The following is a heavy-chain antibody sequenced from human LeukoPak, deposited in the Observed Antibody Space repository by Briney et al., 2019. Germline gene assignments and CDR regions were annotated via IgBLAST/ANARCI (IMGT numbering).Heavy chain of an antibody. D-gene: IGHD6-13*01. CDR2: ISSDSHFL. CDR1: GFTFSSYS. CDR3: TTPAAGPGAEYSRH. V-gene: IGHV3-21*01. Sequence: GGSLRLSCAASGFTFSSYSMNWVRQAPGKGLEWVSSISSDSHFLYCADSLKDRLTVSRDNAKNSLYLQLNGLRAEDTAVYYCTTPAAGPGAEYSRHWGQGTLVTVSP. J-gene: IGHJ1*01.